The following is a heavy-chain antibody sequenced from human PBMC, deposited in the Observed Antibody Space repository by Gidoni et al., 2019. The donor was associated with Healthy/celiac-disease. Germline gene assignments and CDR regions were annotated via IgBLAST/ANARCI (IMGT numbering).Heavy chain of an antibody. V-gene: IGHV3-30-3*01. J-gene: IGHJ6*02. CDR2: ISYDGSNK. Sequence: QVQLVESGGGVVQPGRSLRLSCAASGFPFSSYAMHWVRQAPGKGLEWVAVISYDGSNKYYADSVKGRFTISRDNSKNTLYLQMNSLRAEDTAVYYCAREDPGATGYYYYGMDVWGQGTTVTVSS. CDR1: GFPFSSYA. CDR3: AREDPGATGYYYYGMDV. D-gene: IGHD1-26*01.